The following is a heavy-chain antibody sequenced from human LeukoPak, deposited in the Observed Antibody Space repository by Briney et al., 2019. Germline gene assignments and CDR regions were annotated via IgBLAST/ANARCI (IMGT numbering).Heavy chain of an antibody. CDR2: IFYSGST. CDR3: ARARYGSGSYHYMDV. Sequence: SETLSLTCTVSGGSISTSNYYWGWIRQPPGKGLEWIGNIFYSGSTYYSPSLKSRVTISLDTSRNQFSLKVNSVTAADTAVYYCARARYGSGSYHYMDVWGKGTTVTISS. D-gene: IGHD3-10*01. CDR1: GGSISTSNYY. V-gene: IGHV4-39*07. J-gene: IGHJ6*03.